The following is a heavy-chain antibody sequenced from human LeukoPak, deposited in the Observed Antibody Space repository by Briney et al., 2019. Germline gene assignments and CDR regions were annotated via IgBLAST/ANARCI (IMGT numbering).Heavy chain of an antibody. V-gene: IGHV1-3*01. CDR1: GYTFTSYA. Sequence: ASVKVSCKASGYTFTSYAMHWVRQAPGQRLEWMGWINAGNGNTKYSQKFQGRVTITRDTSASKAYMELSSLRSEDTAVYYCARDGSAAMAHYFDYWGQGTLVTVSS. J-gene: IGHJ4*02. CDR2: INAGNGNT. D-gene: IGHD5-18*01. CDR3: ARDGSAAMAHYFDY.